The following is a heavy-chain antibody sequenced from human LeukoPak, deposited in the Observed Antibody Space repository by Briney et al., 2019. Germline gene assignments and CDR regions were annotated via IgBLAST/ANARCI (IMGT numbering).Heavy chain of an antibody. D-gene: IGHD3-10*01. V-gene: IGHV3-23*01. J-gene: IGHJ4*02. CDR1: GFTFNTYA. CDR2: IRSSGVST. CDR3: AKEVRESAWYYFDY. Sequence: PGGSLRLSCAASGFTFNTYAMSWVRQAPGKGLEWVSGIRSSGVSTYYADSVKGRFTISRDSSKNTLYLQMNSLRAEDTAVYYCAKEVRESAWYYFDYWGQGTLVTVSS.